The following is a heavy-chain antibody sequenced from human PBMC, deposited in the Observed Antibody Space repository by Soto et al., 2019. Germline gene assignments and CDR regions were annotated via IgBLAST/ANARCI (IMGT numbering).Heavy chain of an antibody. V-gene: IGHV1-46*03. J-gene: IGHJ6*02. CDR1: GYTFTSFY. CDR2: INPSGGST. D-gene: IGHD1-1*01. CDR3: AREFLGTYYGMDV. Sequence: QVQLVQSGAEVKKPGASVKVSCKASGYTFTSFYMHWVRQAPGQGLEWMGIINPSGGSTSYAQKFQGRVTMTRETSTSTVYMELSSLRSEDTAVYYCAREFLGTYYGMDVWGQGTTVTVSS.